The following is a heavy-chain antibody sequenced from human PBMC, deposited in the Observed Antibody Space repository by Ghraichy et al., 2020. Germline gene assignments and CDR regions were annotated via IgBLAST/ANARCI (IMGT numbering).Heavy chain of an antibody. D-gene: IGHD3-3*01. V-gene: IGHV3-64D*06. Sequence: GESLNISCSASGFTFSSYAMHWVRQAPGKGLEYVSAISSNGGSTYYADSVKGRFTISRDNSKNTLYLQMSSLRAEDTAVYYCVKGITIFGVVIIETFDYWGQGTLVTVSS. J-gene: IGHJ4*02. CDR2: ISSNGGST. CDR1: GFTFSSYA. CDR3: VKGITIFGVVIIETFDY.